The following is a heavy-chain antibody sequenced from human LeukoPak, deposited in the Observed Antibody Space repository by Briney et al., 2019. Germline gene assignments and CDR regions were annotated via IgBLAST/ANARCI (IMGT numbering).Heavy chain of an antibody. CDR3: ARHSGLWSPFFDY. Sequence: KTGGSLRLSCAASGFSFSVYWMHWVRQAPGKGLEWIGEINHSGSTNYNPSLKSRVTISVDTSKNQFSLKLSSVTAADTAVYYCARHSGLWSPFFDYWGQGTLVTVSS. D-gene: IGHD5-18*01. V-gene: IGHV4-34*01. J-gene: IGHJ4*02. CDR2: INHSGST. CDR1: GFSFSVYW.